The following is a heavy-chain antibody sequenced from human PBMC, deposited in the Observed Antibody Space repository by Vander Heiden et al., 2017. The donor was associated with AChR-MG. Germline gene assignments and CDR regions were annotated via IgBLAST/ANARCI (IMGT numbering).Heavy chain of an antibody. Sequence: QVQLVQSGAEVKKPGASVNVSCKVSGYTLTELSMHWVRQAPGKGLEWMGGFDPEDGETIYAQKFQGRVTMTEDTSTDTAYMELSSLRSEDTAVYYCATAGQWELLRSYAFDIWGQGTMVTVSS. CDR1: GYTLTELS. CDR2: FDPEDGET. D-gene: IGHD1-26*01. CDR3: ATAGQWELLRSYAFDI. V-gene: IGHV1-24*01. J-gene: IGHJ3*02.